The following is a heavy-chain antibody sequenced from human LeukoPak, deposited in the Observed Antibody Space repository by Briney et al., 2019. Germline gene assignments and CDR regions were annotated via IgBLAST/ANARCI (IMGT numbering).Heavy chain of an antibody. CDR2: VGGSGGSDGRT. CDR3: ARGFYNSGLSLSAYDI. CDR1: GFTFSDYP. J-gene: IGHJ3*02. D-gene: IGHD2/OR15-2a*01. Sequence: GGSLRLSCAASGFTFSDYPMTWVSQAPGKGLEWVAVVGGSGGSDGRTEYGDSVKGRFSISRDNSRNTLYLQMNSLRAEDTAVYHCARGFYNSGLSLSAYDIWGQGTMVTVSS. V-gene: IGHV3-23*01.